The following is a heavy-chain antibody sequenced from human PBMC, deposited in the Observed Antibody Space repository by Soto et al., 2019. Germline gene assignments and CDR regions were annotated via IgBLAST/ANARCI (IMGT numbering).Heavy chain of an antibody. CDR2: INPHGGST. CDR3: ARSSGGNFGIIIEGSNWFDP. CDR1: GDTFTSYY. J-gene: IGHJ5*02. Sequence: ASVKVSCKAPGDTFTSYYLNWVRQAPGQGLEWMGVINPHGGSTKYAQKFQGRMTMTRGTSRSTVYMELSSLRSDDTAIYYCARSSGGNFGIIIEGSNWFDPWGQGTLVTVSS. D-gene: IGHD3-3*01. V-gene: IGHV1-46*01.